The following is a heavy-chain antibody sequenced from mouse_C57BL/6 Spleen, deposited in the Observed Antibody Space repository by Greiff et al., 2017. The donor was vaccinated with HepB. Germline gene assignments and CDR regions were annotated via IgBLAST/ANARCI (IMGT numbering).Heavy chain of an antibody. CDR3: ARTLYDGYDYFDY. J-gene: IGHJ2*01. V-gene: IGHV1-26*01. D-gene: IGHD2-3*01. CDR2: SNPNNGGT. CDR1: GYTFTDYY. Sequence: EVQLQQSGPELVKPGASVKISCKASGYTFTDYYMNWVKQSHGKSLEWIGDSNPNNGGTSYNQKFKGKATLTVDKSSSTAYMELRSLTSEDSAVYYCARTLYDGYDYFDYWGQGTTLTVSS.